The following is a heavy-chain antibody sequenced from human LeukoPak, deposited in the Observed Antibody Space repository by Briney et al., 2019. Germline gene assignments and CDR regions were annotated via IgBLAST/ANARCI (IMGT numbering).Heavy chain of an antibody. CDR2: INHSGST. CDR1: GGSFSGYY. CDR3: ARLRPAIAAAGNYFDY. J-gene: IGHJ4*02. V-gene: IGHV4-34*01. D-gene: IGHD6-13*01. Sequence: SETLSLTCAVYGGSFSGYYWSWIRQPPGKGLEWIGEINHSGSTNYNPSLKSRVTISVDTSKNQFSLKLSSVTAADTAVYYCARLRPAIAAAGNYFDYWGQGTLVTVSS.